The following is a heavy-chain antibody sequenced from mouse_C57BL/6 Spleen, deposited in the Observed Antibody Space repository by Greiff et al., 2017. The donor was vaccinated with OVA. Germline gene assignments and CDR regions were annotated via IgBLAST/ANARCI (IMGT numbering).Heavy chain of an antibody. V-gene: IGHV1-69*01. Sequence: QVQLQQSGAELVMPGASVKLSCKASGYTFTSYWMHWVKQRPGQGLEWIGEIDPSDSYTNYNQKFKGKSTLTVDKSSSTAYMQLSSLTSEDSAVYYCARNWDRNYFDYWGQGTTLTVSS. CDR3: ARNWDRNYFDY. D-gene: IGHD4-1*01. J-gene: IGHJ2*01. CDR2: IDPSDSYT. CDR1: GYTFTSYW.